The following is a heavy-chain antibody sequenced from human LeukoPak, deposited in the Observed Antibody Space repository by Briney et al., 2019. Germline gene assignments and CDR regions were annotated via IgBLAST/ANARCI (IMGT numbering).Heavy chain of an antibody. Sequence: PGGSLRLSCAASGFTFSSYAMRWVRQAPGKGLEWVAVIPYDGSNKYYADSVKGRFTISRDHPKNTLYLQMNSLRAADTAVYYCARDSSGRQDAFDIWGQGTTVTVSS. CDR1: GFTFSSYA. CDR2: IPYDGSNK. D-gene: IGHD3-22*01. J-gene: IGHJ3*02. V-gene: IGHV3-30-3*01. CDR3: ARDSSGRQDAFDI.